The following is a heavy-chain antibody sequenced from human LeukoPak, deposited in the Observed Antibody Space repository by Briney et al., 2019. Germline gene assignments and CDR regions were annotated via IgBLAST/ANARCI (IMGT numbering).Heavy chain of an antibody. J-gene: IGHJ5*02. CDR1: GYTFTSYG. CDR3: AREGSLHHSGDYYLSWFDP. V-gene: IGHV1-18*01. D-gene: IGHD3-22*01. CDR2: ISAYNGNT. Sequence: ASVKVSCKASGYTFTSYGISWVRQAPGQGLEWLGWISAYNGNTNYAQNLQDRVTMTTDTSTTTAYMELRGLRSDDTAVYYGAREGSLHHSGDYYLSWFDPWGQGTLVTVSS.